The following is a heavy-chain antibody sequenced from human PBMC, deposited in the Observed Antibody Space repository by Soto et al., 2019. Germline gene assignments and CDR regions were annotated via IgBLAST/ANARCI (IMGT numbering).Heavy chain of an antibody. CDR2: IYYDGNS. D-gene: IGHD5-12*01. CDR3: ARDRRWLPRGPNNWLDL. CDR1: GGSINSGDYY. V-gene: IGHV4-30-4*01. J-gene: IGHJ5*02. Sequence: LSLTCTVSGGSINSGDYYWTWVRQPPGKGLEWIGYIYYDGNSQHNPSLKSRVTMSIDTSKNQFSLNLSSVTAADTAVYYCARDRRWLPRGPNNWLDLWGQGTQVTV.